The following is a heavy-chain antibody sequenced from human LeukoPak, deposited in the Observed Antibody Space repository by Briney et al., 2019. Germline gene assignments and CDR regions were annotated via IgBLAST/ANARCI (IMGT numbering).Heavy chain of an antibody. CDR3: ARDLCSGDSCSDY. J-gene: IGHJ4*02. V-gene: IGHV3-48*04. CDR1: GFTFSNYG. D-gene: IGHD2-15*01. Sequence: GRSLRLSCAASGFTFSNYGMHWVRQAPGKGLEWLSYISSSGSTIYYADSVKGRFTISRDNAKNSLYLQMNGLRAEDTAIYYCARDLCSGDSCSDYWGQGTLVTVSS. CDR2: ISSSGSTI.